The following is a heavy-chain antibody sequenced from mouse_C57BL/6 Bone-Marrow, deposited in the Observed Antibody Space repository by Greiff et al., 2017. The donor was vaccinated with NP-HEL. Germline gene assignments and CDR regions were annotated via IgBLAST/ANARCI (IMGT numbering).Heavy chain of an antibody. CDR2: IYPGNSDT. J-gene: IGHJ4*01. CDR3: TRCRDGYYYAMDY. CDR1: GYTFTSYW. Sequence: EVKVVESGTVLARPGASVKMSCKTSGYTFTSYWMHWVKQRPGQGLEWIGAIYPGNSDTSYNQKFKGKAKLTAVTSASTAYMELSSLTNEDSAVYYCTRCRDGYYYAMDYWGQGTSVTVSS. V-gene: IGHV1-5*01. D-gene: IGHD3-3*01.